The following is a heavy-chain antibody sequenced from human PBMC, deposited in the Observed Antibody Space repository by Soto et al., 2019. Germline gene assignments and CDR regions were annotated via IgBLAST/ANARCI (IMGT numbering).Heavy chain of an antibody. V-gene: IGHV3-53*01. Sequence: DVQLVEAGGELIQPGGSLRLSCAASGFTVSSKYMSWVRQAPGKGLEWVSVIWSAGLIYYADSVRGRFTISRDISKNILYREMTSLRADDTAVYYCAREAPMDVWGQGTTVTVSS. CDR1: GFTVSSKY. J-gene: IGHJ6*02. CDR2: IWSAGLI. CDR3: AREAPMDV.